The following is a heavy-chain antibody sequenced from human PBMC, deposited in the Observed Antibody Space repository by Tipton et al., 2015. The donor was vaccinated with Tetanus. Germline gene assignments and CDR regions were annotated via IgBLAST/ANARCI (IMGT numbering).Heavy chain of an antibody. CDR3: ARVIYDILTGYHIDY. CDR2: IYYSGST. J-gene: IGHJ4*02. D-gene: IGHD3-9*01. Sequence: TLSLTCTVSGGSITSYYWSWIRQPPGKGLAWIGYIYYSGSTNYNPSLKSRVTISVDTSKNQFSLELSSVTAADTAVYYCARVIYDILTGYHIDYWGQGTLVIVSS. V-gene: IGHV4-59*01. CDR1: GGSITSYY.